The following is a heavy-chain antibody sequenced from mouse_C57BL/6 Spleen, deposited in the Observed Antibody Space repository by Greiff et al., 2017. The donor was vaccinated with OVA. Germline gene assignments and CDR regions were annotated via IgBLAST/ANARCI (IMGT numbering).Heavy chain of an antibody. J-gene: IGHJ2*01. D-gene: IGHD1-1*01. V-gene: IGHV1-69*01. CDR2: IDPSDSYT. Sequence: QVQLQQSGAELVMPGASVKLSCKASGYTFTSYWMHWVKQRPGQGLEWLGEIDPSDSYTNYNQKFKGKSTLTVDKSSSTAYMQLSSLTSEDSAVYYCARPYGSGYDFDYWGQGTTHTVSS. CDR1: GYTFTSYW. CDR3: ARPYGSGYDFDY.